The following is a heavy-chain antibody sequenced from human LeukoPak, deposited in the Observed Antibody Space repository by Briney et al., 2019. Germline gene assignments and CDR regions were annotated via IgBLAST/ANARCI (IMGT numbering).Heavy chain of an antibody. J-gene: IGHJ5*01. CDR2: IYHSGST. V-gene: IGHV4-38-2*01. CDR1: GYSISSGYY. CDR3: ARTVLRYFDWLSQGWFDS. D-gene: IGHD3-9*01. Sequence: PSETLSLTCAVSGYSISSGYYWGWIRQPPGKGLEWIGSIYHSGSTYYNPSLKSRVTISVDTSKNQFSLKLSSVTAADTAVYYCARTVLRYFDWLSQGWFDSWGQGTLVTVSS.